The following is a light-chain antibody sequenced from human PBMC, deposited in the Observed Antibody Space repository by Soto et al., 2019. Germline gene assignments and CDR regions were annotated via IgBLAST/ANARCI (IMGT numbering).Light chain of an antibody. CDR3: QQRSNWPRGIT. CDR2: DAS. Sequence: EIVLTQSPATLSLSPGERATLSCRASQSVSSYLAWYQQKPGQAPRLLIYDASNRATGIPARFSGSGSGTDFTLTISSLEPEDFAVYYCQQRSNWPRGITFDGGTKVEIK. V-gene: IGKV3-11*01. CDR1: QSVSSY. J-gene: IGKJ4*01.